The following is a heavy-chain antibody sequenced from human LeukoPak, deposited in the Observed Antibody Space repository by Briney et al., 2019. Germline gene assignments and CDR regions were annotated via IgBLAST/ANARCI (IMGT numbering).Heavy chain of an antibody. V-gene: IGHV3-23*01. CDR3: AKDLNSYGYYYYGMDV. D-gene: IGHD5-18*01. CDR1: GFTFSSYA. J-gene: IGHJ6*02. Sequence: GGSLRLSCAASGFTFSSYAMSWVRQAPGKGLEWVSSINGSGGSTYYADSVKGRFTISRDNSKNTLYLQMNSLRAEDTAVYYCAKDLNSYGYYYYGMDVWGQGTTVTVSS. CDR2: INGSGGST.